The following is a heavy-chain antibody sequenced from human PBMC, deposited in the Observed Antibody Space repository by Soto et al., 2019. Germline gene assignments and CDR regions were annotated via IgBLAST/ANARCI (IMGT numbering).Heavy chain of an antibody. D-gene: IGHD6-19*01. J-gene: IGHJ6*02. CDR3: AKDSSGWGYYYYYYGMDV. V-gene: IGHV3-30*18. CDR2: ISYDGSNK. Sequence: GGSLRLACAASGFTFSSYGMHWVRQAPGKGLEWVAVISYDGSNKYYADSVKGRFTISRDNSKNTLYLQMNSLRAEDTAVYYCAKDSSGWGYYYYYYGMDVWGQGTTVTVSS. CDR1: GFTFSSYG.